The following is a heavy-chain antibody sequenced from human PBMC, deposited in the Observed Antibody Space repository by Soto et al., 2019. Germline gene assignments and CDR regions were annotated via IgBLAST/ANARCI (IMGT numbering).Heavy chain of an antibody. J-gene: IGHJ3*02. D-gene: IGHD6-19*01. CDR1: GFTFSNAW. CDR3: TTDAQPYSSGWYYAFDI. CDR2: IKSKTDGGTT. V-gene: IGHV3-15*01. Sequence: GGSLRLSCAASGFTFSNAWMSWVRQAPGKGLEWVGRIKSKTDGGTTDYAAPVKGRFTISRDDSKNTLYLQMNSLKTEDTAVYYCTTDAQPYSSGWYYAFDIWGQGTMVT.